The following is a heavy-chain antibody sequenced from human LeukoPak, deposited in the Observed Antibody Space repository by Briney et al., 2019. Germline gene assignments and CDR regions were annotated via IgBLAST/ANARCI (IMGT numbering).Heavy chain of an antibody. Sequence: GGSLGLSCAASGFTFSSYSMNWVRQAPGKGLEWVSSISSSSSYIYYADSVKGRFTISRDNAKNSLYLQMNSLRAEDTAVYYCARESGGYSSGWFDYWGQGTLVTVSS. D-gene: IGHD6-19*01. CDR1: GFTFSSYS. V-gene: IGHV3-21*01. J-gene: IGHJ4*02. CDR2: ISSSSSYI. CDR3: ARESGGYSSGWFDY.